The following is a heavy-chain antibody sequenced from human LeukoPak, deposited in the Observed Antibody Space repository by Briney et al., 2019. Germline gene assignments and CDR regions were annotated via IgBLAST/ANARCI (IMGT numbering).Heavy chain of an antibody. J-gene: IGHJ3*02. CDR3: ARDYIESGDI. V-gene: IGHV3-48*01. CDR2: INSRSSTI. CDR1: GFTFSTHD. Sequence: GGSLRLSCAASGFTFSTHDVNWVRQAPGKGLEWVSFINSRSSTIYYADSVKGRFTISRDNAKNSLYLQMNSLRAEDTAVYYCARDYIESGDIWGQGTMVTVSS. D-gene: IGHD3-10*01.